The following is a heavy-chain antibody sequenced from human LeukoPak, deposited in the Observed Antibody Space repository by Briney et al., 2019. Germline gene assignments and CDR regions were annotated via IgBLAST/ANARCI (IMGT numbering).Heavy chain of an antibody. Sequence: SETLSLTCTVSGGSISSSSYYWGWIRQPPGKGLEWIGSIYYSGSTYYNPSLKSRVTISVDTSKNQFSLKLSSVTAADTAVYYCARRRDGSMVDYWGQGTLVTVSS. V-gene: IGHV4-39*01. D-gene: IGHD3-10*01. CDR3: ARRRDGSMVDY. J-gene: IGHJ4*02. CDR1: GGSISSSSYY. CDR2: IYYSGST.